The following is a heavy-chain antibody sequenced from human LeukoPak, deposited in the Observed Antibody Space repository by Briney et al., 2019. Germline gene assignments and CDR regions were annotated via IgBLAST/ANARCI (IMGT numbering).Heavy chain of an antibody. Sequence: SVKVSCKASGGTFSSYAISWARQAPGQGLEWMGRIIPILGIANYAQKFQGRVTITADKSTSTAYMELSSLRSEDTAVYYCARDTGYCSSTSCYTFDYWGQGTLVTVSS. V-gene: IGHV1-69*04. CDR3: ARDTGYCSSTSCYTFDY. CDR1: GGTFSSYA. CDR2: IIPILGIA. D-gene: IGHD2-2*02. J-gene: IGHJ4*02.